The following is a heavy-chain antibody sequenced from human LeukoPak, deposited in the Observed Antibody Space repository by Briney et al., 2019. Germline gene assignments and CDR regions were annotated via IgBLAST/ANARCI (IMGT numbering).Heavy chain of an antibody. CDR2: ISYDGSNK. V-gene: IGHV3-30*04. CDR1: TFTFSSYS. Sequence: AGGSLRLSCAASTFTFSSYSMHWVRQAPGKGLEWVAVISYDGSNKYYADSVKGRFTISRDNSKNTLYLQMNSLRAEDTAVYYCARGGDGYNLHGSFDYWGQGTLVTVSS. J-gene: IGHJ4*02. CDR3: ARGGDGYNLHGSFDY. D-gene: IGHD5-24*01.